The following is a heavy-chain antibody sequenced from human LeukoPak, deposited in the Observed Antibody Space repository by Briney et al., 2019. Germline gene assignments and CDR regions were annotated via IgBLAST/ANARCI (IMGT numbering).Heavy chain of an antibody. J-gene: IGHJ4*02. Sequence: ASVKVSYKASGYTFTSYDINWVRQATGQGLEWMGWMNPNSGYTDYAQKFQGRVTMTRNTSISTAYMELSSLRSEDTAVYYCARGQGVVAPIDYWGQGTLVTVSS. CDR2: MNPNSGYT. CDR3: ARGQGVVAPIDY. V-gene: IGHV1-8*01. CDR1: GYTFTSYD. D-gene: IGHD2-15*01.